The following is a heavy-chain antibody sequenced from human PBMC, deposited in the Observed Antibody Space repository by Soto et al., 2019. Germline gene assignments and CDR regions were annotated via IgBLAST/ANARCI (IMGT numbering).Heavy chain of an antibody. CDR1: GGSISSGGYY. CDR3: ARGRATVVTLLGYFDY. CDR2: IYYSGST. V-gene: IGHV4-31*03. Sequence: PSETLSLTCTVSGGSISSGGYYWSWIRQHPGKGLEWIGYIYYSGSTYYNPSLKSRVTISVDTSKNQFSLKLSSVTAADTAVYYCARGRATVVTLLGYFDYWGQGTLVTVSS. J-gene: IGHJ4*02. D-gene: IGHD4-4*01.